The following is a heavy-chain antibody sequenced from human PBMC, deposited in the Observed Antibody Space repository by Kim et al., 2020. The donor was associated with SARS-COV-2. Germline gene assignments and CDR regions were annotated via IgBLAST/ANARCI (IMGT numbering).Heavy chain of an antibody. V-gene: IGHV5-51*01. CDR2: IYPGDSDT. CDR1: GYSFTSYW. CDR3: ARLCSSTSCPDAFDI. J-gene: IGHJ3*02. D-gene: IGHD2-2*01. Sequence: GESLKISCKGSGYSFTSYWIGWVRQMPGKGLEWMGIIYPGDSDTRYSPSFQGQVTISADKSISTAYLQWSSLKASDTAMYYCARLCSSTSCPDAFDIWGQGTMVTVSS.